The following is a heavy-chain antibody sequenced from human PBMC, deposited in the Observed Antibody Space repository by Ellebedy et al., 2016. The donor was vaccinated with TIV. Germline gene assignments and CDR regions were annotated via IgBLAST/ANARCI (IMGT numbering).Heavy chain of an antibody. D-gene: IGHD3-22*01. CDR2: INHSGST. V-gene: IGHV4-34*01. CDR1: GGSFSGYY. J-gene: IGHJ4*02. Sequence: SETLSLXXAVYGGSFSGYYWSWIRQPPGKGLEWIGEINHSGSTNYNPSLKSRVTISVDTSKNQFSLKLSSVTAADTAVYYCAREDGYYDSSGYYYFDYWGQGTLVTVSS. CDR3: AREDGYYDSSGYYYFDY.